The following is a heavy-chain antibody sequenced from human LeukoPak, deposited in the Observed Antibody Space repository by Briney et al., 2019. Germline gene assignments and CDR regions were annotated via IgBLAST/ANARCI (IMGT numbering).Heavy chain of an antibody. CDR1: GFTLSNYG. J-gene: IGHJ4*02. CDR2: IPHDGSDE. Sequence: GGSLRLSCAAPGFTLSNYGMHWVRQAPGKGLDWVAFIPHDGSDERYADSVKGRFTISRDNSKNTVYLQMNSLRAEDTAVYYCARNIPVTRWGYWGQGTLVTVSS. D-gene: IGHD2-21*01. V-gene: IGHV3-30*02. CDR3: ARNIPVTRWGY.